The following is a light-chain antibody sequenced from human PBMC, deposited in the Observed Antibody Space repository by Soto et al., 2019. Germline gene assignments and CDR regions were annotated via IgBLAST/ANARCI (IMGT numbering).Light chain of an antibody. J-gene: IGKJ1*01. CDR1: QSVSNNY. V-gene: IGKV3-20*01. CDR2: GAS. CDR3: QQYGSSGT. Sequence: SVVTQSPGTLSLSPGERATLSCRASQSVSNNYLAWYQQKPGQAPRLLIYGASNRATGIPDRFSGSGSGTDFTLTTSRLEPEDFAVYYCQQYGSSGTFGQGTKVDIK.